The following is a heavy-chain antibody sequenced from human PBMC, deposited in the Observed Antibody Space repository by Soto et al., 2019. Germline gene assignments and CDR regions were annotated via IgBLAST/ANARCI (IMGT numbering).Heavy chain of an antibody. V-gene: IGHV5-51*01. CDR2: IYPGDSDT. Sequence: GESLKISCKGSGYSFASYWIGWVRQMPGKGPEWMGIIYPGDSDTRYSPSFQGQVTISADKSISTAYLQWSSLRASDSAIYYCARYYDTSGMFDSWGQGALVTVSS. CDR3: ARYYDTSGMFDS. D-gene: IGHD3-22*01. J-gene: IGHJ4*02. CDR1: GYSFASYW.